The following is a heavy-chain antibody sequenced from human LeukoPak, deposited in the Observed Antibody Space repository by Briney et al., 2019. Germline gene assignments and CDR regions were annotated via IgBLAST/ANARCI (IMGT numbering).Heavy chain of an antibody. J-gene: IGHJ4*02. V-gene: IGHV3-23*01. CDR2: ITSSGDGT. CDR3: AKGTDTSGRQNFDI. CDR1: GFTFTSYA. Sequence: PGGSLRHSCEASGFTFTSYAMHWVRPARGKGREWVSSITSSGDGTFYTGTLSGRFTISRDNAKKVVFLQMKSLRRGDSALYYCAKGTDTSGRQNFDIWGQGTLVTVSS. D-gene: IGHD2-15*01.